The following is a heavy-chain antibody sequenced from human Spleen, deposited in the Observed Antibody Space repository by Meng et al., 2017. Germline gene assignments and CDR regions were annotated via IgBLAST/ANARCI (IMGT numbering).Heavy chain of an antibody. J-gene: IGHJ6*02. CDR3: ARGKGGYGSLDV. V-gene: IGHV3-48*03. Sequence: GESLKISCAASGFSFSSYEMNWVRQAPGKGLEWASYISSSGSNIYYADSVKGRFTISRDNAKNSLYLQMNSLRAEDTAVYYCARGKGGYGSLDVWGQGTTVTGYS. D-gene: IGHD3-10*01. CDR2: ISSSGSNI. CDR1: GFSFSSYE.